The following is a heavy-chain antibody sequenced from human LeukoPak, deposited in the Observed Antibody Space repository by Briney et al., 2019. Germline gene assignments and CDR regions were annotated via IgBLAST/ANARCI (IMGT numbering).Heavy chain of an antibody. V-gene: IGHV3-23*01. CDR3: AKEGGGDTATDY. Sequence: GGSLRLSCAASGFTFSIYAMTWVRQTPGKGLEWVSGISGSSGSTFYADFVEGRFTISRDNSYNTLYLQMNSLRDEDTAMYYCAKEGGGDTATDYWGQGLLVPVSS. CDR2: ISGSSGST. CDR1: GFTFSIYA. J-gene: IGHJ4*02. D-gene: IGHD5-18*01.